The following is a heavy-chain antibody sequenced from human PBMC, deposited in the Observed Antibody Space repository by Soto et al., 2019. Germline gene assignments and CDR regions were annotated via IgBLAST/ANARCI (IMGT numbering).Heavy chain of an antibody. CDR3: ASALLWFGELGWFDP. Sequence: SETLSLTCTVSGGSISSGGYYWSWIRQHPGKGLEWIGYIYYSGSTYYNPSLKSRVTISVDTSKNQFSLKLSSVTAADTAVYYCASALLWFGELGWFDPWGQGTLVTVSS. CDR2: IYYSGST. D-gene: IGHD3-10*01. V-gene: IGHV4-31*03. CDR1: GGSISSGGYY. J-gene: IGHJ5*02.